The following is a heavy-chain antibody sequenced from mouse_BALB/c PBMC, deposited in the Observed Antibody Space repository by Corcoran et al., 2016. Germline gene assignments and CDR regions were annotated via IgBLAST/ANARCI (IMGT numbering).Heavy chain of an antibody. Sequence: QIQLVQSGPELKKPGETVKISCKASGYTFTNYGMNWVKQAPGKGLKWMGWINTYTGETTYADDFKGRFAFSLETSASTAYLQINNLKNEDTATYFCAWRGGYGWGPWWFAYWGQGTVSTVSA. CDR2: INTYTGET. V-gene: IGHV9-3-1*01. CDR1: GYTFTNYG. CDR3: AWRGGYGWGPWWFAY. D-gene: IGHD3-1*01. J-gene: IGHJ3*01.